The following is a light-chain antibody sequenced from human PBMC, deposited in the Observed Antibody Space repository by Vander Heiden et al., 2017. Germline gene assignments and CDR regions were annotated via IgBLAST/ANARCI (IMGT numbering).Light chain of an antibody. Sequence: SYVLTQPPSVPVAPGPTARIPCGGNNIGSKSVHWYQQKPGQAPVLVVYDDSDRPSGIPERFSGSNAGNTATLTISRVEAGDEADYYCQVWDSSSDHPDVVFGGGTKLTVL. CDR3: QVWDSSSDHPDVV. CDR1: NIGSKS. CDR2: DDS. J-gene: IGLJ2*01. V-gene: IGLV3-21*02.